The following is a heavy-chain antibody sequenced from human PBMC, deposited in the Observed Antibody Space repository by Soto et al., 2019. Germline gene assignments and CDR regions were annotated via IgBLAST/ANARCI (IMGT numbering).Heavy chain of an antibody. J-gene: IGHJ4*02. CDR1: GLTFTSCG. V-gene: IGHV3-33*01. CDR3: ARDGAAHDIDY. CDR2: IYYDGSNT. Sequence: QVQLVESGGGVVQSGRSLRLSCAVSGLTFTSCGMHWVRQAPGKGLEWVAHIYYDGSNTYYADSVKGRFTISRDDSKNTLYLQMNSLRAEDTALYYCARDGAAHDIDYWGQGTLFIVSS. D-gene: IGHD6-13*01.